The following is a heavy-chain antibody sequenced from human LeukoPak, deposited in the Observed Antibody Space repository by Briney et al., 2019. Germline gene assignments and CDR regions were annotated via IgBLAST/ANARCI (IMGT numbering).Heavy chain of an antibody. CDR1: GGSISSSSYY. D-gene: IGHD3-22*01. CDR3: ARRPTCYYDSSGYPIDY. CDR2: IYYSGST. V-gene: IGHV4-39*01. Sequence: SETLSLTCTVSGGSISSSSYYWGWIRQPPGKGLEWIGSIYYSGSTYYNPSLKSRVTISVDTSKNQFSLKLSSVTAADTAVYYCARRPTCYYDSSGYPIDYWGQGTLVTVSS. J-gene: IGHJ4*02.